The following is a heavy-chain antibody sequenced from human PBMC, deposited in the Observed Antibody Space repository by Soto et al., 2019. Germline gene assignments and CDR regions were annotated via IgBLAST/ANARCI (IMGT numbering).Heavy chain of an antibody. Sequence: SVKVSCKASGGTLSSYAISWVRQAPGQGLEWMGGIIPIFGTANYAQKFQGRVTITADESTSTAYMELSSLRSEDTAVYYCARVKGIAARPYYFDYWGQGTLVTVSS. D-gene: IGHD6-6*01. CDR2: IIPIFGTA. CDR3: ARVKGIAARPYYFDY. V-gene: IGHV1-69*13. CDR1: GGTLSSYA. J-gene: IGHJ4*02.